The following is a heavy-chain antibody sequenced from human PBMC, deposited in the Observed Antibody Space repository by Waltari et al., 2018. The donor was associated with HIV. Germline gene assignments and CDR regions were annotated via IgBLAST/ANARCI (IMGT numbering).Heavy chain of an antibody. D-gene: IGHD2-8*01. CDR1: GFTFSLYW. J-gene: IGHJ3*02. CDR3: ARMGLMMYAIGAFDI. Sequence: EVQLVESGGGLVQPGGSLRRSCAASGFTFSLYWMSWVRQAPGKGLEWVANIKQDGSEKHYVDSVKGRFTISRDNAKKSLYLQMNSLRAEDTAVYYCARMGLMMYAIGAFDIWGQGTMVTVSS. CDR2: IKQDGSEK. V-gene: IGHV3-7*01.